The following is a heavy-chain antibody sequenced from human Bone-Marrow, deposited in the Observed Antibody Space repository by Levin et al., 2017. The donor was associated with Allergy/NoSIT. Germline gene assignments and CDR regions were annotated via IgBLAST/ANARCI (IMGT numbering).Heavy chain of an antibody. V-gene: IGHV1-69*04. CDR3: ARPMGGSYAGGYGY. Sequence: SVKVSCKASGGTFSSYAISWVRQAPGQGLEWMGRIIPILGIANYAQKFQGRVTITADKSTSTAYMELSSLRSEDTAVYYCARPMGGSYAGGYGYWGQGTLVTVSS. D-gene: IGHD1-26*01. J-gene: IGHJ4*02. CDR2: IIPILGIA. CDR1: GGTFSSYA.